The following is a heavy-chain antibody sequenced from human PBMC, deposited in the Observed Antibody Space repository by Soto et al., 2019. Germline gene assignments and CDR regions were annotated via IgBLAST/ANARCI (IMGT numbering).Heavy chain of an antibody. CDR1: GFTFNNYA. CDR2: ISGGGDTT. D-gene: IGHD3-10*01. J-gene: IGHJ4*02. CDR3: AKGRCGSGSLTPRVDF. Sequence: EVQLLESGGGLVQPGGSLRLSCAASGFTFNNYAMTWVRQAPGKGLEWVSAISGGGDTTSYADSVKGRFPVSRDGSKNTRYLQMSSLRAEDTALYYCAKGRCGSGSLTPRVDFLGQGTLVTVSS. V-gene: IGHV3-23*01.